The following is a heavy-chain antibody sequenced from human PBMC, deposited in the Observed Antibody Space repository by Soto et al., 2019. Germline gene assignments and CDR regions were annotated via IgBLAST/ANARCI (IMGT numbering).Heavy chain of an antibody. D-gene: IGHD2-15*01. V-gene: IGHV3-33*01. J-gene: IGHJ6*03. CDR1: GFTFSTYG. CDR2: IWSDGSNK. Sequence: PGGSLRLSCAASGFTFSTYGMHWVRQAPGKGLEWVTVIWSDGSNKYYADSVKGRFTISRDNSKNMLYLQMNSLRAEDTAVYYCARGPTATNFYNYSCYMDVWGKGTTVTVSS. CDR3: ARGPTATNFYNYSCYMDV.